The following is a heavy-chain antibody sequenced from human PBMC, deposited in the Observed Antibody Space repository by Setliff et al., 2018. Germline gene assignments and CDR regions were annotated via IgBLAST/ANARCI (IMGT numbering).Heavy chain of an antibody. D-gene: IGHD3-3*01. CDR2: IYYSGST. CDR1: GGSISSSSYY. CDR3: ARRSTYYNFWSGYWDY. Sequence: SETLSLTCTVSGGSISSSSYYWGWIRQPPGKGLEWIGSIYYSGSTYYNPSLKSRVTISVDTSKNQFSLKLSSVTAADTAVYYCARRSTYYNFWSGYWDYWGQGTRVTVS. V-gene: IGHV4-39*07. J-gene: IGHJ4*02.